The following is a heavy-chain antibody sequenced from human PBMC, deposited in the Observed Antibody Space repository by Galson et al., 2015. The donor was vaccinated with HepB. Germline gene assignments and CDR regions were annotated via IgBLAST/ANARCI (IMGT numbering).Heavy chain of an antibody. CDR2: INHGGYT. Sequence: ETLSLTCGVESGSFSGYYWSWIRQTPGKGLQWIGQINHGGYTNYNPSLRSRVTMSLATSKNQFSLQLRSVTAADTALYYCARGLDYGGYSYDLGKAFDIWGQGQWSPSLQ. D-gene: IGHD5-18*01. V-gene: IGHV4-34*01. J-gene: IGHJ3*02. CDR3: ARGLDYGGYSYDLGKAFDI. CDR1: SGSFSGYY.